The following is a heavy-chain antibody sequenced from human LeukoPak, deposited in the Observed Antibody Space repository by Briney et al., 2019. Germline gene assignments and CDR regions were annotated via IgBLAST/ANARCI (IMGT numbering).Heavy chain of an antibody. Sequence: PSETLSLTCTVSGGSISSSSYYWGWIRQPPGKGLEWIGSIYYSGSTYYNPSLNSRVTMSVDTSKNQFSLKLSSVTAADTAVYYCARHAPMGIYYFDYWGQGPLVTVSS. V-gene: IGHV4-39*01. D-gene: IGHD1-26*01. CDR2: IYYSGST. CDR1: GGSISSSSYY. J-gene: IGHJ4*02. CDR3: ARHAPMGIYYFDY.